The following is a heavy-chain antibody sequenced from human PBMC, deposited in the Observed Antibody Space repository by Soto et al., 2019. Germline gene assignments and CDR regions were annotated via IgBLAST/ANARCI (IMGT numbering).Heavy chain of an antibody. Sequence: EVQLVETGGSLIQPGGSLRLSCAVSGFTVRSNYMSWVRQAPGKGLEWVSIIYSSGNTYYADLVKGRFTMSRDTSNNTVFLQMSSLRAEDTAVYYCARVSATFGYWGHGTLGTVSS. J-gene: IGHJ4*01. CDR2: IYSSGNT. CDR3: ARVSATFGY. D-gene: IGHD3-16*01. CDR1: GFTVRSNY. V-gene: IGHV3-53*02.